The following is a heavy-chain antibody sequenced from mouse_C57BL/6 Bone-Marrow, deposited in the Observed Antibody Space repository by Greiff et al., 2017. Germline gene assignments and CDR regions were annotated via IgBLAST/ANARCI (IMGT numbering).Heavy chain of an antibody. CDR3: TGITTVVEGDY. Sequence: QVQLQQSGAELVRPGASVTLSCKASGYTFTDYEMHWVKQTPVHGLEWIGAIDPETGGTAYNQKFKGKAILTADKSSSTAYMELRSLTSEDSAVYYCTGITTVVEGDYWGQGTTLTVSS. J-gene: IGHJ2*01. CDR1: GYTFTDYE. V-gene: IGHV1-15*01. CDR2: IDPETGGT. D-gene: IGHD1-1*01.